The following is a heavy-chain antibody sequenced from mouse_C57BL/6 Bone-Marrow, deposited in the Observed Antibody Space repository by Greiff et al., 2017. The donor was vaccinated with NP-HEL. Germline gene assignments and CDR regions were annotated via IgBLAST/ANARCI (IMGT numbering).Heavy chain of an antibody. CDR1: GYTFTSYW. CDR3: ARSNYDGSSYIFDY. J-gene: IGHJ2*02. D-gene: IGHD1-1*01. V-gene: IGHV1-64*01. Sequence: QVQLQQPGAELVKPGASVKLSCKASGYTFTSYWMHWVKQRPGQGLEWIGMIHPNSGSTNYNEKFKSKATLTVDKSSSTAYMQLSSLTSEDSAVYYCARSNYDGSSYIFDYWGKGTSLTVSS. CDR2: IHPNSGST.